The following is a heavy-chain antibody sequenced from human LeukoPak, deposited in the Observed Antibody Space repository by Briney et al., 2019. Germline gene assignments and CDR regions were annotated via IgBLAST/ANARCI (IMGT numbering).Heavy chain of an antibody. D-gene: IGHD2-2*01. V-gene: IGHV4-4*07. CDR2: IYTSGST. J-gene: IGHJ5*02. Sequence: SGTLSLTCAVSGGSIRSHYWSWIRQPAGKGLEWIGRIYTSGSTNYNPSLKSRVTMSVDTSKNQFSLKLSSVTAADTAVYYCARVLDCSSTSCYWFDPWGQGTLVTVSS. CDR3: ARVLDCSSTSCYWFDP. CDR1: GGSIRSHY.